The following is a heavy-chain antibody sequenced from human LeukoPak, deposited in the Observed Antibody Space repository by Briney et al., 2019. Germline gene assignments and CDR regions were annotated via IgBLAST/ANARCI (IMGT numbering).Heavy chain of an antibody. Sequence: GGSLRLSCAASGFNFRSYWMSWVRQAPGKGLEWVANIKPDGSDKKYVDSVKGRFTISRDNAENSLFLQMNSLRAEDTAVYYCARDALGRQSEYNWFDPWGQGTLVTVSS. V-gene: IGHV3-7*01. D-gene: IGHD7-27*01. CDR2: IKPDGSDK. J-gene: IGHJ5*02. CDR3: ARDALGRQSEYNWFDP. CDR1: GFNFRSYW.